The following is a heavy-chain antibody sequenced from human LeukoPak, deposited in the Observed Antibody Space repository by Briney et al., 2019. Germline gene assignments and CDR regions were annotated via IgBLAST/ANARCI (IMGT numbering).Heavy chain of an antibody. Sequence: GGSLRLSCAASGFTFSNAWMSWVRQAPGRGLEWVGRIKSKTDGGTTDYAAPVKGRFTISRDDSKNTLYLQMNSLKTEDTAVYYCTTDGNGSGSYFYWGQGTLVTVSS. J-gene: IGHJ4*02. D-gene: IGHD3-10*01. CDR3: TTDGNGSGSYFY. V-gene: IGHV3-15*01. CDR1: GFTFSNAW. CDR2: IKSKTDGGTT.